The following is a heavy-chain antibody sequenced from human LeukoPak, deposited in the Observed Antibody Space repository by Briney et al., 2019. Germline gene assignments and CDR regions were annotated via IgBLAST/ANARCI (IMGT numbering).Heavy chain of an antibody. CDR1: GCSFRDFW. Sequence: PGGALRLSCAASGCSFRDFWMTWVRQAPGKGLEGVANINQGGSVKYYVDSVQGRFTICRDDVESSLYVQMNSLRDEDTAVYYCARFGYSGWTLEYWGQGTLVTVSS. D-gene: IGHD5-12*01. J-gene: IGHJ4*02. CDR3: ARFGYSGWTLEY. V-gene: IGHV3-7*01. CDR2: INQGGSVK.